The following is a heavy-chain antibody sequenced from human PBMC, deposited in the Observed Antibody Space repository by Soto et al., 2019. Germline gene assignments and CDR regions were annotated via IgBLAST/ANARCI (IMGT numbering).Heavy chain of an antibody. J-gene: IGHJ4*02. V-gene: IGHV3-7*01. D-gene: IGHD3-16*01. CDR3: VCGGNFFVY. CDR1: GFTFSTYW. Sequence: EVQLVESGGGLVQPGGSLRLPCAASGFTFSTYWMTWVRQPPGKGLEWVASINQDGSERYYVDSVRGRFTISRDNAKNPLYLQMNRLRAEDTAEYYCVCGGNFFVYWGQGTLVTVSP. CDR2: INQDGSER.